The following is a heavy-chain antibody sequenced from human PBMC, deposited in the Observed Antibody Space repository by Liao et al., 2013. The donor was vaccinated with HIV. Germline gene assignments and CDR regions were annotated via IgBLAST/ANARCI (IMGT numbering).Heavy chain of an antibody. D-gene: IGHD3-22*01. Sequence: QLQLQESGSGLVKPSQTLSLTCAVSGGSISSGGYSWSWIRQPPEKGLEWIGYIYHTGNTYYNPSLKSRVSISVDTSKNQFSLKLSSVTAADTAVYYCARGLRDSIPPGYWGQGTLVTVSS. V-gene: IGHV4-30-2*01. J-gene: IGHJ4*02. CDR1: GGSISSGGYS. CDR2: IYHTGNT. CDR3: ARGLRDSIPPGY.